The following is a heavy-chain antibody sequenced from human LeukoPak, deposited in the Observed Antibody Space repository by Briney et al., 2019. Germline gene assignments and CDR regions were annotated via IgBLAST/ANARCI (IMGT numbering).Heavy chain of an antibody. V-gene: IGHV3-48*03. CDR2: FAGSDTTK. D-gene: IGHD3-22*01. CDR1: GFDFSAYE. Sequence: GGSLRLSCAASGFDFSAYEMNGVRQAPGKGLEWVAYFAGSDTTKYYADSVRGRFTISRDNAKNSLFLQMNSLRAEDTALYYCTTLGYHLDSWGQGTLVTVSS. CDR3: TTLGYHLDS. J-gene: IGHJ4*02.